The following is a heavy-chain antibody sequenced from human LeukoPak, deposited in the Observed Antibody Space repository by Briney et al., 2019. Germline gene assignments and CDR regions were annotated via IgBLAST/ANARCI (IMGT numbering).Heavy chain of an antibody. Sequence: GASVKVSCKVSGYTLTDLSMHGVRQAPGIGLEWMGGFDPEDGETIYAQKFLGRVTMTEDTSTDTAYMELSSLRSEDTAVYYCAVHIVVVFTNAFDIWGQGTMVTVSS. J-gene: IGHJ3*02. CDR1: GYTLTDLS. CDR3: AVHIVVVFTNAFDI. CDR2: FDPEDGET. D-gene: IGHD3-22*01. V-gene: IGHV1-24*01.